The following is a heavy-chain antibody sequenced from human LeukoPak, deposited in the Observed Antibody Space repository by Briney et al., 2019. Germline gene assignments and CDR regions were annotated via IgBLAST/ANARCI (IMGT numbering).Heavy chain of an antibody. CDR2: ISWNSGSI. V-gene: IGHV3-9*01. D-gene: IGHD6-19*01. CDR3: AKRFSGQWLVPAYIDY. J-gene: IGHJ4*02. CDR1: GFTFDDYA. Sequence: GGSLRLSCAASGFTFDDYAMHWVRQAPGKGLEWVSGISWNSGSIGYADSVKGRFTISRDNAKNSLYLQMNSLRAEDTALYYCAKRFSGQWLVPAYIDYWGQGTLVTLSS.